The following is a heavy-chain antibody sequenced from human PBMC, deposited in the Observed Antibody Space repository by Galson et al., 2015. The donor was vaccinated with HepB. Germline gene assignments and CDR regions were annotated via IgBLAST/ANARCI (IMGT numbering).Heavy chain of an antibody. V-gene: IGHV3-30*18. J-gene: IGHJ2*01. CDR1: GFTFNKFG. D-gene: IGHD4-11*01. CDR3: AKDIAYRNWYFDT. CDR2: ISKDGSSK. Sequence: SLRLSCAVSGFTFNKFGMHWVRQAPGKGLEWVAVISKDGSSKFSADSVKGRFTISRDNSQNTVYLQMNSLRTEDTAVYYCAKDIAYRNWYFDTWGRGTLVTVSS.